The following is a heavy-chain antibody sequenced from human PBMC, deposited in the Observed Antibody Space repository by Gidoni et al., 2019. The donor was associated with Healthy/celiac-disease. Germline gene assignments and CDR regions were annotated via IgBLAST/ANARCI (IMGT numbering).Heavy chain of an antibody. CDR2: IYWNDDK. Sequence: VGWIRQPPGKALEWLALIYWNDDKRYSPSLKSRLTITKDTSKNQVVLTMTNMDPVDTATYYCAHIRDSSGWRNFDYWGQGTLVTVSS. D-gene: IGHD6-19*01. V-gene: IGHV2-5*01. J-gene: IGHJ4*02. CDR3: AHIRDSSGWRNFDY.